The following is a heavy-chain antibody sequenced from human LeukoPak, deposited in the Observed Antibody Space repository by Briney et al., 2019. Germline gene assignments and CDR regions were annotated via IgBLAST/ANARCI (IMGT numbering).Heavy chain of an antibody. CDR1: GYTFISYY. V-gene: IGHV1-46*01. CDR3: AREPSPMVRGYSPAY. D-gene: IGHD3-10*01. CDR2: INPSGGST. J-gene: IGHJ4*02. Sequence: GASVKVSCKASGYTFISYYMHWVRQAPGQGLEWMGIINPSGGSTTYAQKFQGRVTMTRDTSTSTAHMELRSLRSEDTAVYYCAREPSPMVRGYSPAYWGQGTLVTVSS.